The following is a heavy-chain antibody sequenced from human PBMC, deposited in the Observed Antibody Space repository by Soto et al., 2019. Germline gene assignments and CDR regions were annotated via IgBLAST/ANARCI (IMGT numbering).Heavy chain of an antibody. V-gene: IGHV1-69*04. CDR1: GDTFSFYS. CDR2: VNPILSMS. J-gene: IGHJ4*02. Sequence: QVQLVQSGAEVKRPGSSVKVSCKASGDTFSFYSINWVRQAPGLGLEWMGRVNPILSMSNYAQRFQGRVTMTADKSTRTAYMELRGLRSEDTAMYYCATIDGSGYRAFDYWGQGALVTVSS. D-gene: IGHD3-10*01. CDR3: ATIDGSGYRAFDY.